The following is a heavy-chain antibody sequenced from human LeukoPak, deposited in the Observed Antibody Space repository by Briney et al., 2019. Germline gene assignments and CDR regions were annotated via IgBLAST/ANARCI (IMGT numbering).Heavy chain of an antibody. CDR3: AREVVVVAATRGHWFDP. Sequence: ASVKVSCKASGGTFSSYAISWVRQAPGQGLEWMGGIITIFGTANYAQKFQGRVTITADESTSTAYMELSSLRSEDTAVYYCAREVVVVAATRGHWFDPWGQGTLVTVSS. CDR1: GGTFSSYA. CDR2: IITIFGTA. V-gene: IGHV1-69*13. J-gene: IGHJ5*02. D-gene: IGHD2-15*01.